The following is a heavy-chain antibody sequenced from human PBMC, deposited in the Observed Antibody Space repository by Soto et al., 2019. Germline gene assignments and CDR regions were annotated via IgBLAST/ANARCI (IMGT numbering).Heavy chain of an antibody. CDR1: GFSLSTSGMR. D-gene: IGHD6-13*01. Sequence: SGPTLVNPTQTPTLTCTFSGFSLSTSGMRVSWIRQPPGKALEWLARIDWDDDKFYSTSLKTRLTISKDTSKNQVVLTMTNMDPVDTATYYCARMGTAAGDFDYWGQGTLVTVSS. CDR2: IDWDDDK. J-gene: IGHJ4*02. CDR3: ARMGTAAGDFDY. V-gene: IGHV2-70*04.